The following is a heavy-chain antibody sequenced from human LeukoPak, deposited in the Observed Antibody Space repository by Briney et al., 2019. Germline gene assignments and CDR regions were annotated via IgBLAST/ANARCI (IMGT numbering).Heavy chain of an antibody. Sequence: PGGSLRLSCAASGFTLDDYGMSWVRQAPGKGLEWVSGINWNGGSTGYADSVKGRFTISRDNAKNSLYLQMDSLRAEDTALYYCARAAYYDSSGYPIDYWGQGTLVTVSS. CDR1: GFTLDDYG. CDR2: INWNGGST. V-gene: IGHV3-20*04. J-gene: IGHJ4*02. D-gene: IGHD3-22*01. CDR3: ARAAYYDSSGYPIDY.